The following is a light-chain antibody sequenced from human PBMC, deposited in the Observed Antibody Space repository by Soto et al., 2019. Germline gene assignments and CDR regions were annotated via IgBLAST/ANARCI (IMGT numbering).Light chain of an antibody. CDR1: QSLLGQGVNSY. J-gene: IGKJ4*01. V-gene: IGKV2D-29*01. Sequence: SVMTHTPLSLPATPGQPASISCKSSQSLLGQGVNSYLAWYQQKPGQPPRLLIFEVSNRASGVSDRFSGSGSGTDFTLKISRVEAEDVGVYYCMQSRHWPWTFGGGTKVDIK. CDR3: MQSRHWPWT. CDR2: EVS.